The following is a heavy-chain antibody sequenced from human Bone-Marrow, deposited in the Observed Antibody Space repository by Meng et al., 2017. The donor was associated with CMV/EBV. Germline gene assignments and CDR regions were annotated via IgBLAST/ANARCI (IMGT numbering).Heavy chain of an antibody. CDR2: INSDGSST. CDR1: GFTFSSYW. J-gene: IGHJ3*02. V-gene: IGHV3-74*01. Sequence: GGSLRLSCAASGFTFSSYWVHWVRQAPGKGLVWVSRINSDGSSTSYADSVKGRFTISRDNAKNTLYLQMNSLRAEDTAVYYCARRGGRHPNYYDSSGYYYGNAFDIWGQGTMVTVSS. D-gene: IGHD3-22*01. CDR3: ARRGGRHPNYYDSSGYYYGNAFDI.